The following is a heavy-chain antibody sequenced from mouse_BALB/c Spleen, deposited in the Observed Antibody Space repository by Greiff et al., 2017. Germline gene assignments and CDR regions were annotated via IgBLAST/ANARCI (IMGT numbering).Heavy chain of an antibody. D-gene: IGHD2-14*01. CDR1: GDSITSGY. Sequence: DVKLVESGPSLVKPSQTLSLTCSVTGDSITSGYWNWIRKFPGNKLEYMGYISYSGSTYYNPSLKSRISITRDTSKNQYYLQLNSVTTEDTATYYCARHRYDVGYYAMDYWGQGTSVTVSS. CDR3: ARHRYDVGYYAMDY. V-gene: IGHV3-8*02. J-gene: IGHJ4*01. CDR2: ISYSGST.